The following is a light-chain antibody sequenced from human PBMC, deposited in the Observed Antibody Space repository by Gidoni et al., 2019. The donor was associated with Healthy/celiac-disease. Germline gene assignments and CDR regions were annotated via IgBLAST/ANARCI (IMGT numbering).Light chain of an antibody. V-gene: IGKV1-5*03. CDR1: QSISSW. Sequence: DIQMPQSPSTLSASVGDRVTITCRASQSISSWLACYQQKPGKAPKPLIYNASSLESGVPSRFSGSGSGTEFTLTTSSLQPDDFATYYCQQHNSYSPWTFGQGTKVEIK. CDR2: NAS. J-gene: IGKJ1*01. CDR3: QQHNSYSPWT.